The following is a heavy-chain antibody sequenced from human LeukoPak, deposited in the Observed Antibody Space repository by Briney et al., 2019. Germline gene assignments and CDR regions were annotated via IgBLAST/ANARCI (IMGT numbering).Heavy chain of an antibody. D-gene: IGHD4-11*01. J-gene: IGHJ4*02. CDR3: SRDLTVSASHKSDY. V-gene: IGHV3-21*01. CDR2: ISSSSSYI. Sequence: GGSLRLSCAASGFSFSSYSLNWVRQAPGKGLEWVSFISSSSSYIFYADSVKGRFTISRDNDKNSLFLQMDSLRVEDTAVYFCSRDLTVSASHKSDYWGQGTLVTVTS. CDR1: GFSFSSYS.